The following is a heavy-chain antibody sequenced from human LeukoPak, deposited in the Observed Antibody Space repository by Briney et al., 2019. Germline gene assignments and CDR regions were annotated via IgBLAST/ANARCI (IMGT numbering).Heavy chain of an antibody. CDR2: ISISGGTT. J-gene: IGHJ6*02. Sequence: GESLRLSCTASAFAFSNHAMSWVRQAPGKGLEWVSSISISGGTTYYADSVKGRFTISRDNSKNTLYLQMNSLRAEDTAVYYCANLGSGSSGWYYYYYGMDVWGQGTTVTVSS. CDR1: AFAFSNHA. V-gene: IGHV3-23*01. CDR3: ANLGSGSSGWYYYYYGMDV. D-gene: IGHD6-19*01.